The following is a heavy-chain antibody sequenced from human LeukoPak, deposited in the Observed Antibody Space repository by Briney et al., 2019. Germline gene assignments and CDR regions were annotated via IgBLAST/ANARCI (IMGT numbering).Heavy chain of an antibody. Sequence: SETLSLTCTVSGGSISSYYWGWIRQPPGKGLEWIGSIYYSGNTYYNASLKSGVTISLDASSNQFSLKLNSVTAADTAVYYCTRGTGFGLVDYWGQGTLVTVSS. CDR1: GGSISSYY. D-gene: IGHD3-3*01. CDR3: TRGTGFGLVDY. J-gene: IGHJ4*02. CDR2: IYYSGNT. V-gene: IGHV4-39*07.